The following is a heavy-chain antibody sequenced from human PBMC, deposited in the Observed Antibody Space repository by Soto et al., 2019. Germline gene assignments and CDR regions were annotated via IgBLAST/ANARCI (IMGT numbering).Heavy chain of an antibody. D-gene: IGHD3-10*01. V-gene: IGHV3-23*01. J-gene: IGHJ4*02. CDR2: ISGSGGST. CDR3: AKSLLWFGEFKEDDY. CDR1: GFTFSSYA. Sequence: EVQLLESGGGLVQPGGSLRLSCAASGFTFSSYAMSWVRPAPGKGLEWVSAISGSGGSTYYADFGKGRFTISRDNSKNTLYLQMNSLRAEDTAVYYCAKSLLWFGEFKEDDYWGQGTLVTVSS.